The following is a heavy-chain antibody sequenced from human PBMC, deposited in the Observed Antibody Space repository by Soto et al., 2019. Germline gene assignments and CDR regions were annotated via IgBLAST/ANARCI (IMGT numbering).Heavy chain of an antibody. D-gene: IGHD3-22*01. CDR3: ARDPLQRGYYDSSGYEDAFDI. Sequence: QVQLVQSGAEVKKPGSSVKVSCKASGGTFSSYAISWVRQAPGQGLEWMGGIIPIFGTANYAQKFQGRVTITADESTSTTYMELSSLTSEDTAVYHCARDPLQRGYYDSSGYEDAFDIWGQGTMVTVSS. V-gene: IGHV1-69*01. CDR1: GGTFSSYA. CDR2: IIPIFGTA. J-gene: IGHJ3*02.